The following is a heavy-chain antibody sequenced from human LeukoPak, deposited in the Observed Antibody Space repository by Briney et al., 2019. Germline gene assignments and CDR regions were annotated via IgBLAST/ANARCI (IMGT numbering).Heavy chain of an antibody. CDR3: ANLKPRIQLNHIRGY. CDR2: ISGSGGST. J-gene: IGHJ4*02. V-gene: IGHV3-23*01. Sequence: GGSLRLSCAASGFTFSSYAMSWVRQAPGKGLEWVSAISGSGGSTYYADSVKGRFTISRDNSKNTLYLQMNSLRAEDTAVYYCANLKPRIQLNHIRGYWGQGTLVTVSS. CDR1: GFTFSSYA. D-gene: IGHD5-18*01.